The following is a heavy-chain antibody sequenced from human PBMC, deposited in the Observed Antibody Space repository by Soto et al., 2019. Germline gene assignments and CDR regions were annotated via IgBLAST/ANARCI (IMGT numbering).Heavy chain of an antibody. CDR2: INSDGSTT. V-gene: IGHV3-74*01. D-gene: IGHD2-2*01. CDR3: ARDTSYSTDY. J-gene: IGHJ4*02. Sequence: GGSLRLSCATSGFTFSSRWMHWVRQAPGKGLVWVSYINSDGSTTTYADSVKGRFTISRDNAKNTVYLQMNSLRVDDTVVYYCARDTSYSTDYWGQGTLVTVSS. CDR1: GFTFSSRW.